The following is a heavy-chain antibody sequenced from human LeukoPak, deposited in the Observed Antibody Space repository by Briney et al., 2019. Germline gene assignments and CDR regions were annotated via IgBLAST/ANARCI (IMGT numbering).Heavy chain of an antibody. Sequence: SETLSLTCAVSGGSISSSNWWSWVRQPPGKGLEWIGEIYHSGSTNYNPSLKSRVTISVDKSKNQFSLKLSSVTAADTAVYYCARRRGSSGWYPREVDYWGQGTLVTVSS. CDR1: GGSISSSNW. CDR2: IYHSGST. V-gene: IGHV4-4*02. CDR3: ARRRGSSGWYPREVDY. D-gene: IGHD6-19*01. J-gene: IGHJ4*02.